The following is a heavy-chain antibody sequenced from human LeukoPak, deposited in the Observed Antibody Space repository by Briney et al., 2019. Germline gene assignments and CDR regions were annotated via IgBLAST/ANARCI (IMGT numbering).Heavy chain of an antibody. D-gene: IGHD6-19*01. J-gene: IGHJ4*02. V-gene: IGHV3-23*01. CDR3: AKARGGWYGYYFDY. Sequence: PGGSPRLSCAASGFTFSSYAMSWVRQAPGKGLEWVSAISGSGGSTYYADSVKGRFTISRDNAKNSLYLQMNSLRAEDTALYYCAKARGGWYGYYFDYWGQGTLVTVSS. CDR2: ISGSGGST. CDR1: GFTFSSYA.